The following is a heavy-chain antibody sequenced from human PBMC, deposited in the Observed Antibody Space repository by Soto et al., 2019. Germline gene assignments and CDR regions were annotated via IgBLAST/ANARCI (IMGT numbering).Heavy chain of an antibody. CDR3: ARGHGIVVPAAILEGSWFDP. D-gene: IGHD2-2*02. CDR2: IYYSGST. J-gene: IGHJ5*02. CDR1: GGSISSGGYY. V-gene: IGHV4-31*03. Sequence: PSETLSLTCTVSGGSISSGGYYWSWIRQHPGKGLEWIGYIYYSGSTYYNPSLKSRVTISVDTSKNQFSLKLSSVTAADTAVYYCARGHGIVVPAAILEGSWFDPWGQGTLVTVSS.